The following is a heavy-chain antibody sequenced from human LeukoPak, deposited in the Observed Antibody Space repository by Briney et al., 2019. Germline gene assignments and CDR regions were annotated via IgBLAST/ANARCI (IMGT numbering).Heavy chain of an antibody. D-gene: IGHD3-10*01. CDR1: GLTFTKYG. CDR2: ISYDGSNE. J-gene: IGHJ3*02. V-gene: IGHV3-30*18. CDR3: AKKFGAIAI. Sequence: PGGSLRLSCAASGLTFTKYGMHWVRQAPGKGLEWVALISYDGSNEYYADSVKGRFTISRDNSKNTLYLQMNSLRVEDTAVYYRAKKFGAIAIWGQGRMATVSS.